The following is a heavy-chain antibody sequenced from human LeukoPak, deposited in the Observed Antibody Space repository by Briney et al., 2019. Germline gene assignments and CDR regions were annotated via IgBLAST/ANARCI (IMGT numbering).Heavy chain of an antibody. CDR2: ISSSGSTT. D-gene: IGHD3-22*01. Sequence: HPGGSLRLSCVASGFTFSSYEMNWVRQAPGKGLEWVSYISSSGSTTYYGDSVKGRFTISRDNAKNLLYLQMSSLRAEDTAVYYCVRVLTGGYYFWGQGTLVTVSS. CDR1: GFTFSSYE. V-gene: IGHV3-48*03. CDR3: VRVLTGGYYF. J-gene: IGHJ4*02.